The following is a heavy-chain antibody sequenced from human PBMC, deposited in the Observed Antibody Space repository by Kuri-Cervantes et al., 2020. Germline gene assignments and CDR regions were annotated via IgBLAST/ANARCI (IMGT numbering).Heavy chain of an antibody. D-gene: IGHD5-24*01. CDR3: ASLSSKMATTGGY. J-gene: IGHJ4*02. V-gene: IGHV3-23*01. CDR2: ISGSGGST. CDR1: GFTFSSYA. Sequence: LKISCAASGFTFSSYAMSWVRQAPGKGLEWVSAISGSGGSTYYADSVKGRFTIPRDNAKNSLYLQMNSLRDEDTAVYYCASLSSKMATTGGYWGQGTLVTVSS.